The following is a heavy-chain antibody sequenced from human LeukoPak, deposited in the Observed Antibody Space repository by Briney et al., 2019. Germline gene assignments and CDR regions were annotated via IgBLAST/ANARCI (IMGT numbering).Heavy chain of an antibody. CDR2: ISAYNGNT. Sequence: GASVKVSCKASGYTFTSYGISWVRQAPGQGLEWMGWISAYNGNTNYAQKLQGRVTMTTDTSTSTAYMELRSLRSDDTAVYYCARTLSPPIQLYATFWGQRTMVTVSS. CDR1: GYTFTSYG. D-gene: IGHD5-18*01. J-gene: IGHJ4*02. CDR3: ARTLSPPIQLYATF. V-gene: IGHV1-18*01.